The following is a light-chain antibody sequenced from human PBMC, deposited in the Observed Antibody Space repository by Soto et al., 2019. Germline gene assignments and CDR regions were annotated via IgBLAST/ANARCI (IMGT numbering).Light chain of an antibody. J-gene: IGLJ2*01. Sequence: SSELTQPPSVSVSPGQTASITSSGDKLGDKYACWYQQKPGQSPVLVIYQDSKRPSGIPERFSGSNSGNTATLTISGTQAMDEADYYCQAWDSSTGGVVFGGGTKVTVL. CDR3: QAWDSSTGGVV. CDR2: QDS. CDR1: KLGDKY. V-gene: IGLV3-1*01.